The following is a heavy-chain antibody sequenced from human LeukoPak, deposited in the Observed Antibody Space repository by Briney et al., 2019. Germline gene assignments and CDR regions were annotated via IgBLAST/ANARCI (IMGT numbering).Heavy chain of an antibody. CDR3: ARGKADSSGYYYGAAFDI. Sequence: GGSLRLSCAASGFTFSSYSMNWVRQAPGKGLEWVSSISGSSSYIYYADSVKGRFTISRDNAKNSLYLQMNSLRAEDTALYYCARGKADSSGYYYGAAFDIWGQGAMVTVSS. D-gene: IGHD3-22*01. CDR1: GFTFSSYS. J-gene: IGHJ3*02. CDR2: ISGSSSYI. V-gene: IGHV3-21*04.